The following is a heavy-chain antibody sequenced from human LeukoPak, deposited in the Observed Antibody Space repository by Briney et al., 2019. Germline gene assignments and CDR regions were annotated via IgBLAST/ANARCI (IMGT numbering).Heavy chain of an antibody. D-gene: IGHD1-26*01. CDR3: ARAYSGSYRDDAFDI. V-gene: IGHV1-18*01. CDR1: GYTFTSYG. CDR2: ISANDGNT. J-gene: IGHJ3*02. Sequence: GASVKVSCKASGYTFTSYGISWGRQAPGQGLEWMGWISANDGNTDYPQKLQGRVTMTTDTSTSTAYMELRRLRSDDTAVYYCARAYSGSYRDDAFDIWGQGTMVTVSS.